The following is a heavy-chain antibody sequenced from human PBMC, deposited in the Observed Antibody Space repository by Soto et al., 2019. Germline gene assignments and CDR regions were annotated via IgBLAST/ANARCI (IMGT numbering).Heavy chain of an antibody. Sequence: SETLSLTCTVSGGSISSHYWSWIRQPPGKGLEWIGYIYYNGNTKYNPSLKSRVTISVDTSKNQLSLKLSSVTAADTGVYYCARDPVVVVAATGKKPATGLSYEYDLLPYGMDFWGQGTKVTVSS. J-gene: IGHJ6*02. CDR1: GGSISSHY. CDR2: IYYNGNT. D-gene: IGHD2-15*01. CDR3: ARDPVVVVAATGKKPATGLSYEYDLLPYGMDF. V-gene: IGHV4-59*11.